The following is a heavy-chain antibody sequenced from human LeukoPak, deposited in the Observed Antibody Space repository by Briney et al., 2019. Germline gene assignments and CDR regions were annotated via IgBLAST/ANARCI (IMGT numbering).Heavy chain of an antibody. D-gene: IGHD2-2*01. CDR2: MNPSSGNT. J-gene: IGHJ6*03. Sequence: GASVKVSCKASGYTFTSYDINWVRQATGQGLEWMGWMNPSSGNTGYAQKFQGRVTITRNTSISTAYMELSSLRSEDTAVYYCARGNGYCSSTSCYRRGNHYYYMDVWGKGTTVTVSS. V-gene: IGHV1-8*03. CDR3: ARGNGYCSSTSCYRRGNHYYYMDV. CDR1: GYTFTSYD.